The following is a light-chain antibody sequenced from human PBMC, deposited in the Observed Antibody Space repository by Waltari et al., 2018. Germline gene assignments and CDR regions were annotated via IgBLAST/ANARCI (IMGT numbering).Light chain of an antibody. V-gene: IGKV1-5*03. CDR3: QQYNSNSFLT. J-gene: IGKJ4*01. CDR2: KAS. Sequence: IQMTQSPSTRSASVGHKGIFTCRVSKSISKWLAWYQQKPGKAPNLLIYKASTLESGVPSRFSGSGCGTDFTLTISSLQHDDLATYYYQQYNSNSFLTFGRGTKIEIK. CDR1: KSISKW.